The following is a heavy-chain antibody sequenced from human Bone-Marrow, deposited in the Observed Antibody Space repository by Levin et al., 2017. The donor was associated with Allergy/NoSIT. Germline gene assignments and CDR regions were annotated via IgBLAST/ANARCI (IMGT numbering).Heavy chain of an antibody. Sequence: TTSETLSLTCAVYGGSFSGYYWSWIRQPPGKGLEWIGEINHSGSTNYNPSLKSRVTISVDTSKNQFSLKLSSVTAADTAVYYCAIHQGAAADKGAFDIWGQGTMVTVSS. CDR2: INHSGST. D-gene: IGHD6-13*01. J-gene: IGHJ3*02. V-gene: IGHV4-34*01. CDR1: GGSFSGYY. CDR3: AIHQGAAADKGAFDI.